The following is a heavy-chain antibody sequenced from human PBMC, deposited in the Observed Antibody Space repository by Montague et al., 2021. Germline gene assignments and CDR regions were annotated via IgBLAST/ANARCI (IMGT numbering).Heavy chain of an antibody. CDR2: IYYSGNS. CDR3: ARVFSSWYVGWFDP. V-gene: IGHV4-39*07. CDR1: GASITSNIYY. Sequence: SETLSLTCNVSGASITSNIYYWGWTRQSPGKGLEWIGSIYYSGNSFYQPSLKSRITMAVDTSKNQLSLKLGSVTAADTAIYYCARVFSSWYVGWFDPWGQGTLVTVSS. D-gene: IGHD6-13*01. J-gene: IGHJ5*02.